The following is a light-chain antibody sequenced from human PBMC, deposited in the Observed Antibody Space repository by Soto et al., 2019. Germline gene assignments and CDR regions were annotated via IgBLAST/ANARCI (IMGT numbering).Light chain of an antibody. CDR1: QSVSRY. Sequence: DIVLTQSPATLSLSPGERATLSCRASQSVSRYLAWYQQKPGQAPRLLIYGASYRATGIPARFSGSGSETDFTLPISSLEPEDFAVYYCQRRSTPYTFGQGTKLEIK. CDR3: QRRSTPYT. J-gene: IGKJ2*01. V-gene: IGKV3-11*01. CDR2: GAS.